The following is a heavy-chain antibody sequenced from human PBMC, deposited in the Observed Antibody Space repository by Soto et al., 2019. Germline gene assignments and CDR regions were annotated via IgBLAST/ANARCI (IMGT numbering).Heavy chain of an antibody. CDR2: ISSSGSTI. Sequence: GGSLRLASAASGFTFSSYEMNWVRQAPGKGLEWVSYISSSGSTIYYADSVKGRFTISRDNAKNSLYLQMNSLRAEDTAVYYCARSYPLGYCSGGSCYSYYYYGMDVWGQGTTVTVSS. V-gene: IGHV3-48*03. D-gene: IGHD2-15*01. J-gene: IGHJ6*02. CDR1: GFTFSSYE. CDR3: ARSYPLGYCSGGSCYSYYYYGMDV.